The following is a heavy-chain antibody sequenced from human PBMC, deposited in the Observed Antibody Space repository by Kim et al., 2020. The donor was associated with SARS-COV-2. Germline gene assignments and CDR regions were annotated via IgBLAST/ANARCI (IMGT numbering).Heavy chain of an antibody. CDR1: GGSFSGYY. D-gene: IGHD3-10*01. V-gene: IGHV4-34*01. Sequence: SETLSLTCAVYGGSFSGYYWSWIRQPPGKGLEWIGEINHSGRTNYNPSLKSRVTISVDTSKNQFSLKLTSVTAADTAVYYCSRRFSITSGLGSHYCDLWG. CDR2: INHSGRT. J-gene: IGHJ2*01. CDR3: SRRFSITSGLGSHYCDL.